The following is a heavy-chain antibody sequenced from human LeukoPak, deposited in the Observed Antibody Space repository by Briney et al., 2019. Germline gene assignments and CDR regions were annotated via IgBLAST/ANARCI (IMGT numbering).Heavy chain of an antibody. Sequence: ASVKVSCTASGYTFTSYDINWVRQATGQGLEWMRWMSANSGNTGYAQKFQGRVTMTRNTSISTAYMELSSLRSEDTAGYCCARVDCYGSGSYYGNWFDPWGQGTLVTVSS. D-gene: IGHD3-10*01. CDR3: ARVDCYGSGSYYGNWFDP. CDR2: MSANSGNT. J-gene: IGHJ5*02. V-gene: IGHV1-8*01. CDR1: GYTFTSYD.